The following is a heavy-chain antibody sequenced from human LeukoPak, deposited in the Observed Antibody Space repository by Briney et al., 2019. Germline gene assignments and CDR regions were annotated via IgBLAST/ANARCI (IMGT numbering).Heavy chain of an antibody. J-gene: IGHJ4*02. V-gene: IGHV3-30*18. CDR3: AKDHEATAAAGTGYYFDY. Sequence: GGSLRLSCAASGFTFSSYGMHWVRQAPGKGLEWVAVISYDGSNKYYADSVKGRFTISRDNSKNTLYLQMNSLRAEDTAVYYCAKDHEATAAAGTGYYFDYWGQGTLVTVSS. CDR2: ISYDGSNK. D-gene: IGHD6-13*01. CDR1: GFTFSSYG.